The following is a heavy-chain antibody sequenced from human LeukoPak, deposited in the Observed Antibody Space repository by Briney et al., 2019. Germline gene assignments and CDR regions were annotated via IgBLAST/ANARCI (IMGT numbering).Heavy chain of an antibody. CDR1: VFTFRSYS. Sequence: RGSLRLSCAPSVFTFRSYSMTCVCQAPRKGLEWVSSMSSGSRYIYYADSVRGRFTISRDNAKNSLYLLMDSLRAEDTAVYYCARDRPTGASRLFVVQWGQGTLVTVSS. J-gene: IGHJ4*02. V-gene: IGHV3-21*01. CDR2: MSSGSRYI. CDR3: ARDRPTGASRLFVVQ. D-gene: IGHD3-3*01.